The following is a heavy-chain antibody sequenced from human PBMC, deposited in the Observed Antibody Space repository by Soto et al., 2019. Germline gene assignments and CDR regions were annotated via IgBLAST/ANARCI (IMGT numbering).Heavy chain of an antibody. CDR2: INPNSGGST. Sequence: ASVKVSCKASGYTFTGYYIHWVRQAPGQGLEWMGWINPNSGGSTTSAQQFEGRVTMTRDSSISTAYLELSGLTPDDTAVYYCAKDEGGIFDSWGQGTLVTVSS. D-gene: IGHD3-16*01. CDR1: GYTFTGYY. J-gene: IGHJ4*01. CDR3: AKDEGGIFDS. V-gene: IGHV1-2*02.